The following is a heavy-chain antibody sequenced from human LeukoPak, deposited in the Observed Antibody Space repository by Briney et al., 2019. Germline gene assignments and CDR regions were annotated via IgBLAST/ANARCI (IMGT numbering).Heavy chain of an antibody. V-gene: IGHV1-58*02. J-gene: IGHJ4*02. CDR1: GFTFTSSS. Sequence: SVNLPCKVSGFTFTSSSMQWVRQARGQRLEWIGWIVVGSGNTNYAQKFQERVTITRDMSTSTAYMELSTLRSEDTAVYYCAACSAGWELNYWGQGTLVTVSS. CDR3: AACSAGWELNY. CDR2: IVVGSGNT. D-gene: IGHD1-26*01.